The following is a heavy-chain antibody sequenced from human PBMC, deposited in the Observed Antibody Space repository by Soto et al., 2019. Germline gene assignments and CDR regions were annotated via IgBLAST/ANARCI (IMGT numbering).Heavy chain of an antibody. Sequence: QVQLVQSGAEVKKPGASVKVSCKASGYTFINYGISWVRQAPGQGLEWMGWISTYNGNTKYAQKVQGRVTMTTDTSTSPADMEPRSLRSDDTAVDYWARRLRNGMQVRGQGTTVAVSS. CDR1: GYTFINYG. D-gene: IGHD3-22*01. V-gene: IGHV1-18*01. CDR2: ISTYNGNT. J-gene: IGHJ6*02. CDR3: ARRLRNGMQV.